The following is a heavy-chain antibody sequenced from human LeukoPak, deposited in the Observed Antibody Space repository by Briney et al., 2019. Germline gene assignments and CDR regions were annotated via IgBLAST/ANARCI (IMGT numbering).Heavy chain of an antibody. D-gene: IGHD3-10*01. J-gene: IGHJ4*02. CDR1: GGSISSHY. V-gene: IGHV4-59*11. CDR2: IYYSGST. CDR3: ARAGRGVRGVTIDY. Sequence: SETLSLTCTVSGGSISSHYWSWIRQPPGKGLEWIGYIYYSGSTNYNPSLKSRVTISVDTSKNQFSLKLSSVTAADTAVYYCARAGRGVRGVTIDYWGQGTLVTVSS.